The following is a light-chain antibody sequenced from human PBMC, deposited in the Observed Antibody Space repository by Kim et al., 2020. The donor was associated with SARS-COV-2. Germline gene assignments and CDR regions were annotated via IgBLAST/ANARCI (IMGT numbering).Light chain of an antibody. V-gene: IGKV3-15*01. J-gene: IGKJ4*01. CDR2: RKS. CDR1: QIVSNTN. CDR3: QQHNDWPLT. Sequence: EIVMTQSPATLSLSPGERATLSCRASQIVSNTNLVWYQQKPGQAPSLLIYRKSTRAAGVPARFSGSGSGTEFTLTISSLQSEDFAVYYCQQHNDWPLTFGGGTKVDIK.